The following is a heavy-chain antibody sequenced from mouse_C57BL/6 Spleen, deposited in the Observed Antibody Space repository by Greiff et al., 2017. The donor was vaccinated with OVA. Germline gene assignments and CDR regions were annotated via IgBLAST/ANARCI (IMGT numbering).Heavy chain of an antibody. CDR3: TRESNYEDYAMDY. J-gene: IGHJ4*01. Sequence: EVHLVESGEGLVKPGGSLKLSCAASGFTFSSYAMSWVRQTPEKRLEWVAYISSGGDYIYYADTVKGRFTISRDNARNTLYLQMSSLKSEDTAMYYCTRESNYEDYAMDYWGQGTSVTVSS. D-gene: IGHD2-5*01. V-gene: IGHV5-9-1*02. CDR1: GFTFSSYA. CDR2: ISSGGDYI.